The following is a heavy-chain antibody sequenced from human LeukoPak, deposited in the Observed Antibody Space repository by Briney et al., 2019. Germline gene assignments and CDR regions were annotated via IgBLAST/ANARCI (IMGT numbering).Heavy chain of an antibody. CDR3: ARDSRRYCSGGSCPVDY. V-gene: IGHV1-46*01. D-gene: IGHD2-15*01. CDR1: GYTFTSYY. J-gene: IGHJ4*02. CDR2: INPSGGST. Sequence: GAPVKVSCKASGYTFTSYYMHWVRQAPGQGLEWMGIINPSGGSTSYAQKFQGRVTMTRDTSTSTVYMELSSLRSEDTAVYYCARDSRRYCSGGSCPVDYWGQGTLVTVSS.